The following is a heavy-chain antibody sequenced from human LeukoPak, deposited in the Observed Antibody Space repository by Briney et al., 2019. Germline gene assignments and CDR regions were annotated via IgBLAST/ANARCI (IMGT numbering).Heavy chain of an antibody. CDR2: IYYSGST. J-gene: IGHJ5*02. CDR3: ARDPRGGTSRNNWFDP. Sequence: PSETLSLTCTVSGGSISSYYWSWLRQPPGKGLEWIGYIYYSGSTNYNPSLKSRVTISVDTSKNQFSLKLNSVTAADTAVYYCARDPRGGTSRNNWFDPWGQGTLVTVSS. CDR1: GGSISSYY. V-gene: IGHV4-59*01. D-gene: IGHD1-1*01.